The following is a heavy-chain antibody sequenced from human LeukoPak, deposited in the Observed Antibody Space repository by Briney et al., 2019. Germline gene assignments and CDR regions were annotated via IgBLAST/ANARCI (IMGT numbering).Heavy chain of an antibody. Sequence: GGSLRLSCAASGFAFSTYAMSWVRQAPGKGLEWVSALSGRGEKTFYADSVGGRFSISRDNSKNTLYLQMKSPRAEDTAVYYCAKDLNYGLDVWGQGTTVTVSS. CDR3: AKDLNYGLDV. CDR1: GFAFSTYA. CDR2: LSGRGEKT. V-gene: IGHV3-23*01. J-gene: IGHJ6*02. D-gene: IGHD3-10*01.